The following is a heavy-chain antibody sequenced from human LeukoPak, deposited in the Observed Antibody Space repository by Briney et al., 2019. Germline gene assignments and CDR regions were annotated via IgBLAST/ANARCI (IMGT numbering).Heavy chain of an antibody. Sequence: SETLSLTCSVSGDTISGYYWSWVRQPPGKGLEWIGYIFSSGNTKYNPSLESRVTISVDTSNNQFSLKLSSVTAADTAVYFCARTSGPYYYALDVWGQGTTVTVSS. J-gene: IGHJ6*02. V-gene: IGHV4-4*08. CDR3: ARTSGPYYYALDV. CDR2: IFSSGNT. CDR1: GDTISGYY. D-gene: IGHD1-1*01.